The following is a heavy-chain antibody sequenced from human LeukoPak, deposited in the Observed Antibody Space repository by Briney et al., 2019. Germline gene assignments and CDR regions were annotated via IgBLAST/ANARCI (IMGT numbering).Heavy chain of an antibody. D-gene: IGHD3-10*01. J-gene: IGHJ4*02. CDR3: TTDHDYYGSGSKDNDY. Sequence: GGSLSLSCAASDFTFSSYAMQWVRQPPGKGLEWFGRIKCKTDGGSTDYTAPVNGRFNISKDDSKKTLYLQMNSLKTEDTAVYCCTTDHDYYGSGSKDNDYWGQGTLVTVSS. CDR2: IKCKTDGGST. V-gene: IGHV3-15*07. CDR1: DFTFSSYA.